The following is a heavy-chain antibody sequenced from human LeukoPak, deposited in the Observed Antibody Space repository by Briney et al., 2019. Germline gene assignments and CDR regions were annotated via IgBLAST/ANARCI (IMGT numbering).Heavy chain of an antibody. CDR1: GGYISSTSYN. CDR3: ARRSGCTTTSCDRSLPPLRFDY. CDR2: IHYSGTT. D-gene: IGHD2-2*01. J-gene: IGHJ4*02. V-gene: IGHV4-39*01. Sequence: SETLSLTCTVSGGYISSTSYNWGWIHQPPGKGLEWIGSIHYSGTTYYNPSLKSRVTVSVDTSKNQFSLRLSSVTAADTAVYYCARRSGCTTTSCDRSLPPLRFDYWGQGSLVTVSS.